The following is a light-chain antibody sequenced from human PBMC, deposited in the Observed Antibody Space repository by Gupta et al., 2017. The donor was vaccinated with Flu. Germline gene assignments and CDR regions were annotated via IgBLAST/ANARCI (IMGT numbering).Light chain of an antibody. Sequence: PAPPALSPGEVATSSRRASESVSNYLGCHQQKPNQAPRLLIDDASNRATGIPDRCSGSGSGTDFTLTISSLEPEDVAVYYCQQRRDWASFGGGTKLEI. CDR1: ESVSNY. CDR3: QQRRDWAS. J-gene: IGKJ4*01. CDR2: DAS. V-gene: IGKV3-11*01.